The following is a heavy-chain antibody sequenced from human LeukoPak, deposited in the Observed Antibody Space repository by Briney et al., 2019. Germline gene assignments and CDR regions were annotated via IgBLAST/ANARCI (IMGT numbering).Heavy chain of an antibody. CDR2: ISWNSGSI. CDR3: AKDIGSSGWYGRLYYYGMDV. CDR1: GFTFDDYA. V-gene: IGHV3-9*01. J-gene: IGHJ6*02. D-gene: IGHD6-19*01. Sequence: GGSLRLSCAASGFTFDDYAMHWVRQAPGKGLEWVSGISWNSGSIGYADSVKGRFTISRDNAKNSLYLQMNSLRAEDTALYYCAKDIGSSGWYGRLYYYGMDVWGQGTTVTVSS.